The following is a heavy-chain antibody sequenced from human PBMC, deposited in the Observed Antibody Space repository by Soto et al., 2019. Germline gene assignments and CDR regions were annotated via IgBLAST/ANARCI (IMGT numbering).Heavy chain of an antibody. CDR3: ARDEGYCSSNSCYTGDAFDI. V-gene: IGHV1-69*06. D-gene: IGHD2-2*02. CDR1: GGTFSSYA. CDR2: IIPIFGTA. J-gene: IGHJ3*02. Sequence: SVKVSCKASGGTFSSYAISWVRQAPGQGLEWMGGIIPIFGTANYAQKFQGRVTITADKSTSTAYMELSSLRSEDTAAYYCARDEGYCSSNSCYTGDAFDIWGQGIMVTVSS.